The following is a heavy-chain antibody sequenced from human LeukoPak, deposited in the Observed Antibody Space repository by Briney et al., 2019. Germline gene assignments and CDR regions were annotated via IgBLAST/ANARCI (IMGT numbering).Heavy chain of an antibody. CDR2: IYGGNGNT. Sequence: VASVKVSCKASGYTFTSYAMHWVRQAPGQRLEWMGWIYGGNGNTKYSQKFQGRVSITRDTSASTVYMELSSLGSEDTAVYYCARGWGGDCYHVHWGQGTLATVSS. D-gene: IGHD2-21*02. V-gene: IGHV1-3*01. CDR1: GYTFTSYA. CDR3: ARGWGGDCYHVH. J-gene: IGHJ4*02.